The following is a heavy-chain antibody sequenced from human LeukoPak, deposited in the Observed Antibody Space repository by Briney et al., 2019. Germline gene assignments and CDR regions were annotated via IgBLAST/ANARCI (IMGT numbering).Heavy chain of an antibody. V-gene: IGHV1-24*01. CDR1: GYTLTELS. J-gene: IGHJ3*02. CDR3: ATVLIYSKGYDAFDI. Sequence: ASVKVSCKVSGYTLTELSMHWVRQAPGKGLEWMGGFDPEDGETIYAQKFQGRVTMTEDTSTDTANMELSSLRSEDTAVYYCATVLIYSKGYDAFDIWGQGTMVTVSS. CDR2: FDPEDGET. D-gene: IGHD4-11*01.